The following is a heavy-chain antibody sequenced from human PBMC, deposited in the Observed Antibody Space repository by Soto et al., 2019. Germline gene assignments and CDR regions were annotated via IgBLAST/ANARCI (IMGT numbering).Heavy chain of an antibody. V-gene: IGHV3-53*02. J-gene: IGHJ4*02. CDR1: GFNLSNSY. D-gene: IGHD6-13*01. CDR3: ATRFASSGRYYFDY. CDR2: IYSHDAT. Sequence: EVHLVETGGGLIQPGGSLTLSCAASGFNLSNSYLSWVRQAPGKGLEWVSLIYSHDATFYADSLKGRFTISRDRSKNTLFLQMNDLRAEDTAVYYCATRFASSGRYYFDYWGQGTLVTVSS.